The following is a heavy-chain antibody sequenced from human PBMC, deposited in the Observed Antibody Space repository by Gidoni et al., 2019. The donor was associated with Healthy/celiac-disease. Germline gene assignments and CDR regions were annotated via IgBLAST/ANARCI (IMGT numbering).Heavy chain of an antibody. J-gene: IGHJ4*02. CDR1: GFTFSSYT. D-gene: IGHD6-19*01. CDR2: ISSSSSYI. Sequence: EVQLVEPGGGLVKPGGSLRLSCAASGFTFSSYTMNGVRQAPGKGLEWVSSISSSSSYIYYADSVKGRFTISRDNAKNSLYLQMNSLSAEDTAVYYCARDRHGIAVAGRSPPEYYFDYWGQGTLVTVSS. V-gene: IGHV3-21*01. CDR3: ARDRHGIAVAGRSPPEYYFDY.